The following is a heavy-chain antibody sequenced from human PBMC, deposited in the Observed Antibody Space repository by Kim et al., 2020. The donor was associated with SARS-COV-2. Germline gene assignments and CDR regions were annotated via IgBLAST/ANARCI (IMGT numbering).Heavy chain of an antibody. CDR2: INHSGST. J-gene: IGHJ2*01. Sequence: SETLSLTCAVYGGSFSGYYWSWIRKPPGKGLEWIGEINHSGSTNYNPSLKSRVTISVDTSMDQFSLKLSSVTAADAAVYYCARERYSSSEVDLWGRGTLVTVSS. V-gene: IGHV4-34*01. CDR1: GGSFSGYY. D-gene: IGHD6-6*01. CDR3: ARERYSSSEVDL.